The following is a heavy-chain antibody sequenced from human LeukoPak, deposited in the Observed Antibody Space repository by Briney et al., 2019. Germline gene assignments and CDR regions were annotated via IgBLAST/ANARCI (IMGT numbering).Heavy chain of an antibody. J-gene: IGHJ4*02. V-gene: IGHV4-38-2*02. CDR3: AREDRVAVLSGY. Sequence: SETLSLTCAVSGDSLSNGYYWAWIRPPPGKVLESIATIFHSGTTYYNPSLKSRVTISVDTAENQFSLRLSSVTAADTAVYFCAREDRVAVLSGYWGQGTLVTVSS. D-gene: IGHD6-19*01. CDR2: IFHSGTT. CDR1: GDSLSNGYY.